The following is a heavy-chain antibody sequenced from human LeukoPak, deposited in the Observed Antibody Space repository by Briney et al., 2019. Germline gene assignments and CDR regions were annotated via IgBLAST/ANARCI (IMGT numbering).Heavy chain of an antibody. CDR1: GFTFSSYA. CDR3: AKARSGVDIIPSGDY. J-gene: IGHJ4*02. Sequence: QSGGSLRLSCAASGFTFSSYAMSWVRQAPGKGLEWVSGISHSGYSAFYADSVKGRFTISRDSSKKTLYLQMDSLRAEDAAVYYCAKARSGVDIIPSGDYPGQGAPGTVSP. V-gene: IGHV3-23*01. CDR2: ISHSGYSA. D-gene: IGHD2-15*01.